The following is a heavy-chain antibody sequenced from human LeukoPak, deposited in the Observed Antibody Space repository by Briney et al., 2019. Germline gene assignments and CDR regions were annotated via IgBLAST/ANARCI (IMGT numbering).Heavy chain of an antibody. D-gene: IGHD3-22*01. J-gene: IGHJ5*02. CDR1: GGSISSGGYY. CDR3: ARDHDSSGYYGNWFDP. V-gene: IGHV4-31*03. Sequence: SQTLSLTCTVSGGSISSGGYYWSWIRQHPGKGLEWIGYTYYSGSTYYNPSLKSRVTISVDTSKNQFSLKLSSVTAADTAVYYCARDHDSSGYYGNWFDPWGQGTLVTVSS. CDR2: TYYSGST.